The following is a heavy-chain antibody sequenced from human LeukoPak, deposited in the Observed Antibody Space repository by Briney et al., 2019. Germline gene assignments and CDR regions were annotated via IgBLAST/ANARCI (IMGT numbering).Heavy chain of an antibody. V-gene: IGHV4-59*01. J-gene: IGHJ5*02. Sequence: KSSETLCLTCNASGCTFSSYYWSWIRQPPGKGLEWIGYIYYSGSPNYNPSLKSRVAISVDTSKNQFSLKLSTVTAADTAVYYCARDQHSSGWYGLDPWGQGTLVTVSS. CDR3: ARDQHSSGWYGLDP. CDR1: GCTFSSYY. CDR2: IYYSGSP. D-gene: IGHD6-19*01.